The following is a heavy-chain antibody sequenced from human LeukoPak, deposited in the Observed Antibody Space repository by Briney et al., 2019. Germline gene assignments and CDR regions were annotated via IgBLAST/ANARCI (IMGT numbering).Heavy chain of an antibody. CDR1: GFTFSRYA. J-gene: IGHJ4*02. CDR2: ISYDGSNK. CDR3: ARGPHKAITMVRGVIGY. Sequence: GGSLRLSCAASGFTFSRYAMHWVRQAPGKGLEWVAVISYDGSNKYYADSVKGRFTISRDNSKNTLYLQMNSLRAEDTAVYYCARGPHKAITMVRGVIGYWGQGTLVTVSS. D-gene: IGHD3-10*01. V-gene: IGHV3-30-3*01.